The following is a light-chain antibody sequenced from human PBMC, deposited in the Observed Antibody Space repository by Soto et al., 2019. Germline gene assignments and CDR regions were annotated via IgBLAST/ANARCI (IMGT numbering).Light chain of an antibody. CDR1: SSDVGGYNY. J-gene: IGLJ1*01. V-gene: IGLV2-14*01. CDR2: DVS. Sequence: QSALTQPASVSGSPGQSITISCTGTSSDVGGYNYVSWYQQNPGKAPKLMIYDVSNRPSGVSNRFSGSKSGNTASLTISGLQAEDEAGYYCSSYTSSITYVFGTGTKVTVL. CDR3: SSYTSSITYV.